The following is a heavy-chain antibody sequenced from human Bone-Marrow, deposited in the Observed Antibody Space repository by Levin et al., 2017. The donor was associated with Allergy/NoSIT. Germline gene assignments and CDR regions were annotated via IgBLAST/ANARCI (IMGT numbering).Heavy chain of an antibody. J-gene: IGHJ4*02. Sequence: SVKVSCKAPGGTFSSYSFSWVRQAPGQGFEWMGGLMPIFGRANVAQKFQGRVAITADESTNTVFMELSSLMSEDSAVYYCARAEVSGTWVFDYWGKGTLVTVSS. D-gene: IGHD5/OR15-5a*01. CDR1: GGTFSSYS. CDR3: ARAEVSGTWVFDY. CDR2: LMPIFGRA. V-gene: IGHV1-69*13.